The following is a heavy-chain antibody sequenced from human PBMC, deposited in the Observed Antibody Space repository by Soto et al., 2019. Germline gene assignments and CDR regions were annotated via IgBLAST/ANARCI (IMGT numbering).Heavy chain of an antibody. D-gene: IGHD1-7*01. CDR3: ASRDPGTSVDY. CDR1: GGSFTSNNW. Sequence: SETLSLTCAVSGGSFTSNNWWTWVRQPPGQGLEWIGEIYRTGSTNYKPSLKSRVTISLDKSENQFSLKVTSLTAADTAVYYCASRDPGTSVDYWGQGTLVTVSS. J-gene: IGHJ4*02. V-gene: IGHV4-4*02. CDR2: IYRTGST.